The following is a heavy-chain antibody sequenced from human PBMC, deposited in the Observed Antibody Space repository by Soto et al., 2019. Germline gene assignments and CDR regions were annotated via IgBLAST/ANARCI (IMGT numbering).Heavy chain of an antibody. D-gene: IGHD5-18*01. CDR2: ISSSSSYI. V-gene: IGHV3-21*01. CDR1: GFTFSSYS. J-gene: IGHJ5*02. Sequence: GGSLRLSCAASGFTFSSYSMNWVRQAPGKGLEWVSSISSSSSYIYYADSVKGRFTISRDNAKNSLYLQMNSLRAEDTAVYYCARGPQYSYGLNWFDPWGQGTLVTVSS. CDR3: ARGPQYSYGLNWFDP.